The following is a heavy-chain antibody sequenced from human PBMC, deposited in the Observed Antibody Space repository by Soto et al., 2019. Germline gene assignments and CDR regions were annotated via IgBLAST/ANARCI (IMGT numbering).Heavy chain of an antibody. CDR3: ARGLLWFGETRGMDV. CDR2: ISSSSSYI. Sequence: EVQLVESGGGLVKTGGSLRLSCAASGFTFSSYSMNWVRQAPGKGLEWVSSISSSSSYIYYADSVKGRFTISRDNAKNSLYLQMNSLRAEDTAVYYCARGLLWFGETRGMDVWGQGTTVTVSS. D-gene: IGHD3-10*01. CDR1: GFTFSSYS. J-gene: IGHJ6*02. V-gene: IGHV3-21*01.